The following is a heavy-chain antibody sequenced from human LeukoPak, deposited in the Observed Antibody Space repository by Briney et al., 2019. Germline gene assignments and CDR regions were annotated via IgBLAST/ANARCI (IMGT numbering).Heavy chain of an antibody. V-gene: IGHV1-24*01. CDR3: ATGGGSYNYYYMDV. CDR1: GYTFTGYY. D-gene: IGHD1-26*01. CDR2: FDPEDGET. Sequence: ASVKVSCKASGYTFTGYYMHWVRQAPGQGLEWMGGFDPEDGETIYAQKFQGRVTMTEDTSTDTAYMELSSLRSEDTAVYYCATGGGSYNYYYMDVWGKGTTVTVSS. J-gene: IGHJ6*03.